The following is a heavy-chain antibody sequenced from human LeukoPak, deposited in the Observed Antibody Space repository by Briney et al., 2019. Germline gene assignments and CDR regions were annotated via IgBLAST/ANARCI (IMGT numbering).Heavy chain of an antibody. Sequence: SETLSLTCTVSGGPISSYYWSWIRQPPGKGLEWIGYIYTSGSTNYNPSLKSRVTISVDTSKNQFSLKLSSVTAADTAVYYCARQGFSGFDPWGQGTLVTVSS. V-gene: IGHV4-4*09. J-gene: IGHJ5*02. D-gene: IGHD2/OR15-2a*01. CDR1: GGPISSYY. CDR3: ARQGFSGFDP. CDR2: IYTSGST.